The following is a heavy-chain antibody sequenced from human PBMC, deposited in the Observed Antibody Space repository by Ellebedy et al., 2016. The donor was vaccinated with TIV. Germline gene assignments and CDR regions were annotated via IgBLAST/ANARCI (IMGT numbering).Heavy chain of an antibody. V-gene: IGHV3-33*08. CDR1: GFTFSTYG. Sequence: GGSLRLSCAASGFTFSTYGMHWVRQAPGKGLEWVAVIWYDGSNKYYADSVKGRFTISRDNSKNTLYLQMNSLRAEDTAVYYCARDGPTTIAAADYYYGMDVWGQGTTVTVSS. CDR3: ARDGPTTIAAADYYYGMDV. CDR2: IWYDGSNK. D-gene: IGHD6-13*01. J-gene: IGHJ6*02.